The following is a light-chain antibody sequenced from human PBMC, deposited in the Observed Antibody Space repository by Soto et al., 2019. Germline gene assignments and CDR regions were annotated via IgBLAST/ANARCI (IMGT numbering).Light chain of an antibody. CDR3: QRYNGCPDT. Sequence: DIQMTQSPSSLSASVGDRVTITCRASQDISIYLAWFQQKPGKVPKLLIYAASTLQSGVPSRFRGSKSWTGSTLAISSLQPEDGATYYCQRYNGCPDTFGGGTKV. J-gene: IGKJ4*01. CDR1: QDISIY. CDR2: AAS. V-gene: IGKV1-27*01.